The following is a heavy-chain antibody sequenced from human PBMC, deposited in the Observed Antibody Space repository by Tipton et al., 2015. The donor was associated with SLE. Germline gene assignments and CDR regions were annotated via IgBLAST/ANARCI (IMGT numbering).Heavy chain of an antibody. J-gene: IGHJ2*01. D-gene: IGHD6-19*01. CDR1: GGSISSHY. CDR3: ARESPIDSSGWYFDL. CDR2: IYYSGST. Sequence: TLSLTCTVSGGSISSHYWSWIRQPPGKGLEWIGYIYYSGSTKYNPSLKSRVTISVDTSKNQFSLKLSSVTAADTAVYYCARESPIDSSGWYFDLWGRGTLV. V-gene: IGHV4-59*11.